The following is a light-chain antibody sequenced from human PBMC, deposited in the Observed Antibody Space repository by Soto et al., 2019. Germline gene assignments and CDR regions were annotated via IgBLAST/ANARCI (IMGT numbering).Light chain of an antibody. CDR2: AAS. CDR1: HDITSY. CDR3: QKCDYLPI. J-gene: IGKJ3*01. Sequence: DIQMTQSPSSLSASVGDRVTITCQASHDITSYLNWYQHKPGKAPKLLIDAASILEAGVPSRFSGSVSGTDFTFTISSLQPEDVATYYCQKCDYLPIFGPGTTVDCK. V-gene: IGKV1-33*01.